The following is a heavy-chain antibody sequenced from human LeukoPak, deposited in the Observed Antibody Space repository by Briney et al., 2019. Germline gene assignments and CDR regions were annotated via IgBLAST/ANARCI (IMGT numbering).Heavy chain of an antibody. Sequence: GGSLRLSCAASGFTFSSYGMHWVRQAPGKGLEWVAFIRYDGSNKYYADSVKGRFTISRDNSKNTLYLQMNSLRAEDTAVYYCARAVKGTIAAAGDYWGQGTLVTVSS. CDR2: IRYDGSNK. D-gene: IGHD6-13*01. V-gene: IGHV3-30*02. J-gene: IGHJ4*02. CDR1: GFTFSSYG. CDR3: ARAVKGTIAAAGDY.